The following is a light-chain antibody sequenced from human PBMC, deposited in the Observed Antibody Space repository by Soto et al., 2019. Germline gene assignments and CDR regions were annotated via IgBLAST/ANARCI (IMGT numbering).Light chain of an antibody. CDR1: QTISSW. CDR2: KAS. Sequence: DIQMTQSPSTLSGSVGDRVTITCRASQTISSWLAWYQQKPGKAPKPLIYKASTLQSGVPSRFSGSGSGTDFTLTISSLQPEDVASYYCQKYKSAPLTFGGGTKVDIK. CDR3: QKYKSAPLT. J-gene: IGKJ4*01. V-gene: IGKV1-27*01.